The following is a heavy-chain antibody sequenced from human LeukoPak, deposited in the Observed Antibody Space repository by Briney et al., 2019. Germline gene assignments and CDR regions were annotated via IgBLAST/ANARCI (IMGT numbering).Heavy chain of an antibody. Sequence: TSETLSLTCAVYGGSFSGYYWSWIRQPPGKGLEWIGEINHSGSTNYNPSLKSRVTISVDTSKNQFSLKLSSVTAADTAVYYCARAVAGKTELYYFDYWGQGTLVTVSS. CDR2: INHSGST. V-gene: IGHV4-34*01. CDR1: GGSFSGYY. J-gene: IGHJ4*02. D-gene: IGHD6-19*01. CDR3: ARAVAGKTELYYFDY.